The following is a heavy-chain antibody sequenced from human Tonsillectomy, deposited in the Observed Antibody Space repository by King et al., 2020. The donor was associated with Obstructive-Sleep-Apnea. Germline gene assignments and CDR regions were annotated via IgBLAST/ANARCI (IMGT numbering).Heavy chain of an antibody. CDR3: ATEMYSSSWYVYYGMDV. CDR1: AYTFTSYG. CDR2: ISAYNGNT. D-gene: IGHD6-13*01. V-gene: IGHV1-18*04. J-gene: IGHJ6*02. Sequence: VQLVQSGAEVKKPGASVKVSCKASAYTFTSYGISWVRQAPGQGLEWMGWISAYNGNTNYAQKLQGRVTMTTDTSTSTVSMELRSLRSDDTAVYYCATEMYSSSWYVYYGMDVWGQGTTVTVSS.